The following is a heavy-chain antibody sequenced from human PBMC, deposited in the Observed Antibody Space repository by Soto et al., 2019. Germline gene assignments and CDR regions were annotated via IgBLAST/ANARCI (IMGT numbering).Heavy chain of an antibody. V-gene: IGHV3-48*01. CDR3: ARYYYDSSGYDGMDV. CDR1: GFIISSST. CDR2: ISYGSDTT. D-gene: IGHD3-22*01. Sequence: PGGSLRLSCAASGFIISSSTMNWVRQAPGRGLEWLSDISYGSDTTHYADSVKGRFTVSRDTAKNSLYLQMNGLRGEDTAVYYCARYYYDSSGYDGMDVWGQGTTVTVSS. J-gene: IGHJ6*02.